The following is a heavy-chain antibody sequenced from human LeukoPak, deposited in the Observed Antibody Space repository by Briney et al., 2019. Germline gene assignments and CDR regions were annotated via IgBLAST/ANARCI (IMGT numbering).Heavy chain of an antibody. J-gene: IGHJ4*02. CDR2: IRTHNGNT. D-gene: IGHD3-10*01. Sequence: ASVKVSCKASGYTFTSYGISWVRQVPEQGLELIGSIRTHNGNTDLAQKFQGRVTMTTDKSTSTASMELKSLRSDDTALYYCARLMVRGVVREDYWGQGTLVTVSS. CDR3: ARLMVRGVVREDY. CDR1: GYTFTSYG. V-gene: IGHV1-18*01.